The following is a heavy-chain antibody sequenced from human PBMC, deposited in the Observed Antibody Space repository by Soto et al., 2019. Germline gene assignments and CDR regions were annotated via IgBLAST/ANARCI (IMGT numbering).Heavy chain of an antibody. CDR1: SAPVSSSTYT. CDR3: AREPLT. Sequence: PSETLSLTCTVSSAPVSSSTYTWGWIRQPPGKGLEWIGSIYYSGSTYYNPSLNSRVTVSVDTSKNQFSLKVTSVTAADTAVYYCAREPLTWGQGTLVTVSS. CDR2: IYYSGST. V-gene: IGHV4-39*07. J-gene: IGHJ4*02.